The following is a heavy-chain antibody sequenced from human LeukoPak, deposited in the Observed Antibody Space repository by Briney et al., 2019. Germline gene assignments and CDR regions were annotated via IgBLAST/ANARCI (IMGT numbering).Heavy chain of an antibody. CDR3: ATGLSYYDFWSGRIY. CDR2: VDPEDGET. CDR1: GYTFTDYY. Sequence: ASVKVSCKVSGYTFTDYYMHWVQQAPGKGLEWMGLVDPEDGETIYAEKFQGRVTITADTSTDTAYMELSSLRSENTAVYYCATGLSYYDFWSGRIYWGQGTLVTVSS. D-gene: IGHD3-3*01. J-gene: IGHJ4*02. V-gene: IGHV1-69-2*01.